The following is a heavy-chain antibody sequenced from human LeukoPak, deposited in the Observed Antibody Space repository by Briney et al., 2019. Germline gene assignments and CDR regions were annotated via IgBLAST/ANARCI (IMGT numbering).Heavy chain of an antibody. J-gene: IGHJ6*02. CDR2: ISGSGGST. CDR1: GFTFSSYA. V-gene: IGHV3-23*01. CDR3: AKDLFTMVRGWRVYYYGMDV. D-gene: IGHD3-10*01. Sequence: GGSLRLSCAASGFTFSSYAMSWVRQAPGKGLEWVSAISGSGGSTYYADSVKGRFTISRDNSKNTLYLQMNSLRAEDTAVYYCAKDLFTMVRGWRVYYYGMDVWGQGTTVTVSS.